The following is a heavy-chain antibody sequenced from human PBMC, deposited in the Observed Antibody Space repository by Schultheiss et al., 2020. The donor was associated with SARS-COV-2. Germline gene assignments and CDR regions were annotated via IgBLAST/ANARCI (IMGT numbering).Heavy chain of an antibody. J-gene: IGHJ6*03. CDR1: GFTFSSYW. CDR2: IKGDGSEK. D-gene: IGHD3-3*01. V-gene: IGHV3-7*05. Sequence: GGSLRLSCAASGFTFSSYWMGWVRQAPGKGLEWVANIKGDGSEKYLVDSVKGRFTISRDNANNSLYLQMSSLRAEDTAVYYCARDSSKRTTIFAMVPHRYMDVWGKGITVTVSS. CDR3: ARDSSKRTTIFAMVPHRYMDV.